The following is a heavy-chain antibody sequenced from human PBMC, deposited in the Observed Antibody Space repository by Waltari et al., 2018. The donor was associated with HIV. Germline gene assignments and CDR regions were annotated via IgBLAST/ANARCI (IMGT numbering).Heavy chain of an antibody. CDR2: ISGNSGDI. J-gene: IGHJ6*02. CDR3: VKDGASTIFGVLNGMDV. CDR1: GITFADYA. D-gene: IGHD3-3*01. Sequence: EVQLVESGGGSVQPGRSLRLSCTASGITFADYAMHWVRQPPGKGLEWVSGISGNSGDIAYADSVKGRFTISRDNTKNSLFLQMNSVRVEDTALYYCVKDGASTIFGVLNGMDVWGQGTTVTVSS. V-gene: IGHV3-9*01.